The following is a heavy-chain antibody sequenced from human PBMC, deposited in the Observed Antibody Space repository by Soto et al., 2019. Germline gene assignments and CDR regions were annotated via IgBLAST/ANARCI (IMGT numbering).Heavy chain of an antibody. J-gene: IGHJ5*02. D-gene: IGHD3-16*02. CDR2: IIPIFGTA. CDR1: GGTFSSYA. V-gene: IGHV1-69*13. Sequence: VQLSCKASGGTFSSYAISWVRQAPGQGLEWMGGIIPIFGTANYAQKFQGRVTITADESTSTAYMELSSLRSEDTAVYYCASAYDYVRGSYRDTGFDRWG. CDR3: ASAYDYVRGSYRDTGFDR.